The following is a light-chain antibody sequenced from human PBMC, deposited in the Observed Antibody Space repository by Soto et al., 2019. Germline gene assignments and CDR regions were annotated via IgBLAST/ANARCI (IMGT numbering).Light chain of an antibody. CDR2: EVS. V-gene: IGKV2D-29*01. CDR1: QSLLHSDGKTY. J-gene: IGKJ5*01. CDR3: LQSTQYPIT. Sequence: DTVMTQTPLSLAVTPGQPASISCKSSQSLLHSDGKTYLYWYLQKAGQPPQSLIYEVSKRFSEVPDRISGSGSGTDFTPNISRVEAEDVGIYYCLQSTQYPITFGQGTRLEI.